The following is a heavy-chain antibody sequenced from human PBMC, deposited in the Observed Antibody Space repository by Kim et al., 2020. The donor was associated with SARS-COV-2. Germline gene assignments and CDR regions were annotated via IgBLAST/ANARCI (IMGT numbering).Heavy chain of an antibody. CDR1: GYSISSGYY. J-gene: IGHJ5*02. V-gene: IGHV4-38-2*02. CDR3: ARGEVSSSWRGFYNWFDP. CDR2: IYHSGST. Sequence: SETLSLTCTVSGYSISSGYYWGWIRQPPGKGLEWIGSIYHSGSTYYNPSLKSRVTISVDTSKNQFSLKLSSVTAADTAVYYCARGEVSSSWRGFYNWFDP. D-gene: IGHD6-13*01.